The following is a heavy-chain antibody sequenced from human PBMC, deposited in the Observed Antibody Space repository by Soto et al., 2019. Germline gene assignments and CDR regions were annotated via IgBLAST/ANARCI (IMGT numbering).Heavy chain of an antibody. D-gene: IGHD1-20*01. CDR1: GGSFSGYY. CDR3: ASGGGNGRGYNWNRCYYYGMDV. CDR2: ITHSGST. V-gene: IGHV4-34*01. J-gene: IGHJ6*02. Sequence: QVQLQQWGAGLLKPSETLSLTCAVSGGSFSGYYWNWIRQPPGKGLDRNGEITHSGSTNYNPTLKRGVTISVDTSKNRCDLKLSSVIAADTAVYYCASGGGNGRGYNWNRCYYYGMDVWGQGTTVTVSS.